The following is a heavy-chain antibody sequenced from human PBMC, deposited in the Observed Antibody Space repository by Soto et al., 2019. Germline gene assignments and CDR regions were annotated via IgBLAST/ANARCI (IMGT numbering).Heavy chain of an antibody. J-gene: IGHJ5*02. Sequence: QVQLVQSGAEVKKPGSSVKVSCKASGGTFSSYAISWVRQAPGQGLEWMGGIIPIFGTANYAQKFQGRVTITADESTSTAYMELSSLRSEDTAVYYCARAGYNWNDGDFEWFDPWGQGTLVTVSS. CDR2: IIPIFGTA. CDR1: GGTFSSYA. CDR3: ARAGYNWNDGDFEWFDP. V-gene: IGHV1-69*12. D-gene: IGHD1-20*01.